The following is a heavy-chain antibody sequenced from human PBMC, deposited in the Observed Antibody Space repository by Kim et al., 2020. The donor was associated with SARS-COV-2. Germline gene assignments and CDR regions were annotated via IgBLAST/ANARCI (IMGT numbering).Heavy chain of an antibody. CDR2: IYHSGST. J-gene: IGHJ4*02. CDR3: ARVTRRSSSSFRGMGYYFDY. Sequence: SETLSLTCAVSGGSISSGGYSWSWIRQPPGKGLEWIGYIYHSGSTYYNPSLKSRVTISVDRSKNQFSLKLSSVTAADTAVYYCARVTRRSSSSFRGMGYYFDYWGQGTLVTVSS. CDR1: GGSISSGGYS. V-gene: IGHV4-30-2*01. D-gene: IGHD6-6*01.